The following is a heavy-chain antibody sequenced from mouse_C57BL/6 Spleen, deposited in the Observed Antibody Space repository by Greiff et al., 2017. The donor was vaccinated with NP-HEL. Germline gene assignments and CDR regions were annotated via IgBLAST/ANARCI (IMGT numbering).Heavy chain of an antibody. Sequence: EVQLQESEGGLVQPGSSMKLSCTASGFTFSDYYMAWVRQVPDKGLEWVANINYDGSSTYYLDSLKSRFIISRDNAKNILYLQMSSLKSEDTATYYCAREGVVDYFDCGGQGTTLTAAS. CDR3: AREGVVDYFDC. V-gene: IGHV5-16*01. CDR2: INYDGSST. CDR1: GFTFSDYY. J-gene: IGHJ2*01. D-gene: IGHD1-1*01.